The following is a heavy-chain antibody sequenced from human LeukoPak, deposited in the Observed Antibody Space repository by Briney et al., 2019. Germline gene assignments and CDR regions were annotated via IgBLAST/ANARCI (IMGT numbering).Heavy chain of an antibody. D-gene: IGHD2-8*01. J-gene: IGHJ5*02. Sequence: KTSETLSLTCTVSGGSISSYYWSWIRQPAGKGLEWIGRIYTSGSTNYNPSLKSRATMSVDTSKNQFSLKLSSVTAADTAVYYCARSTGIYCTNGVCYLGNWFDPWGQGTLVTVSS. CDR2: IYTSGST. CDR1: GGSISSYY. CDR3: ARSTGIYCTNGVCYLGNWFDP. V-gene: IGHV4-4*07.